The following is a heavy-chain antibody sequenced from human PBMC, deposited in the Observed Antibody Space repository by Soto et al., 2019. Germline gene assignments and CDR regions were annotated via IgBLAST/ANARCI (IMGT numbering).Heavy chain of an antibody. V-gene: IGHV1-8*01. J-gene: IGHJ6*04. D-gene: IGHD3-3*01. CDR3: ARVLRYDYDFWSGDLVFGYYYGMAV. CDR1: GYTFTSYD. CDR2: MNPNSGNT. Sequence: ASVKVSCKASGYTFTSYDINWVRQATGQGLEWMGWMNPNSGNTGYAQKFQGRVTMTRNPSISTAYMELSSLTSEDTAVYYCARVLRYDYDFWSGDLVFGYYYGMAVWDKGTTVTFSS.